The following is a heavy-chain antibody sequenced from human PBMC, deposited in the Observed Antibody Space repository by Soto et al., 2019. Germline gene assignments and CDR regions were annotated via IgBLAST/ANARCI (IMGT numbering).Heavy chain of an antibody. Sequence: GASVKVSCKASGYTFTSYGISWVRQAPGQGLEWMGWISAYNGNTNYAQKLQGRVTTTTDTSTSTAYMELRSLRSDDTAVYYCARDGEITIFGVVMGGPNWFDPWGQGTLVTVSS. J-gene: IGHJ5*02. CDR1: GYTFTSYG. CDR3: ARDGEITIFGVVMGGPNWFDP. V-gene: IGHV1-18*01. CDR2: ISAYNGNT. D-gene: IGHD3-3*01.